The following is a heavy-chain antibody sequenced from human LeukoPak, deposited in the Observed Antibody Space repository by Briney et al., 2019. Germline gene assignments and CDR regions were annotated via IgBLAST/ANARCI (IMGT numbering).Heavy chain of an antibody. CDR2: INHSGST. J-gene: IGHJ4*02. D-gene: IGHD3-10*01. V-gene: IGHV4-34*01. Sequence: SETLSLTCAVYGGSFSGYYWSWIRQPPGKGLEWIGEINHSGSTNYNPSLKSRVTISVDTSKNQFSLKLSSVTAADTAVYYCARVRYYGHNFDYWGQGTLVTVSS. CDR1: GGSFSGYY. CDR3: ARVRYYGHNFDY.